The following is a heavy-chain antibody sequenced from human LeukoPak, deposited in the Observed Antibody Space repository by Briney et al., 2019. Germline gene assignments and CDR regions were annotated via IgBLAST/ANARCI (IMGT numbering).Heavy chain of an antibody. CDR3: ARDLPGEGGYYFDY. Sequence: PGGSLRLSCAASGFTFSSYSMNWVRQAPGKGLEWVSSISSSSSYIYYADSVKGRLTISRDNAKNSLYLQMNSLRAEDTAVYYCARDLPGEGGYYFDYWGQGTLVTVSS. CDR1: GFTFSSYS. D-gene: IGHD7-27*01. J-gene: IGHJ4*02. CDR2: ISSSSSYI. V-gene: IGHV3-21*01.